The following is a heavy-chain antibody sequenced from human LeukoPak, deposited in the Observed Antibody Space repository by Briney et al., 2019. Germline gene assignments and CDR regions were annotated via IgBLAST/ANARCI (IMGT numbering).Heavy chain of an antibody. CDR3: ARVPLVAAAGYYFDY. D-gene: IGHD6-13*01. CDR1: GYIFTSYY. V-gene: IGHV1-46*01. J-gene: IGHJ4*02. Sequence: ASVKVSCKASGYIFTSYYIHWVRQAPGQGLVWMGIINPSGGSTTYTQNFQGRVTMTSDTSTSTAYMELSSLRSEDTAVYYCARVPLVAAAGYYFDYWGQGTLVTVSS. CDR2: INPSGGST.